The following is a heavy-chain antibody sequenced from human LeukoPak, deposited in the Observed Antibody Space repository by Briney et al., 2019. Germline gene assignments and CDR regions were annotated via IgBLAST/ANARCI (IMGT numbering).Heavy chain of an antibody. Sequence: ASVTVSCKTSGYSFNSHHVHWVRQAPGQGLEWMGINFFHDGTTSNTQKFPGRLTMTRDTSTSTVYMELSSLRSEDTAVYYCARSIGDCSGGSCSSYYFDYWGQGTLVTVSS. CDR2: NFFHDGTT. V-gene: IGHV1-46*02. J-gene: IGHJ4*02. D-gene: IGHD2-15*01. CDR1: GYSFNSHH. CDR3: ARSIGDCSGGSCSSYYFDY.